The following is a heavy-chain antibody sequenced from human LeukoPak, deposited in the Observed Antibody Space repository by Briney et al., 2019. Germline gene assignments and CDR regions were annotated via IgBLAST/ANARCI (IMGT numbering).Heavy chain of an antibody. CDR2: IKQDESEK. J-gene: IGHJ4*02. D-gene: IGHD5-24*01. Sequence: GGSLRLSCAASGFTFSNYWMTWVRQAPGKGLEWVANIKQDESEKYYVDSVKGRFTISRDNAKNSLYLQMNSLRAEDTAVYYCARDRDGPDYWGQGTLVTVSS. V-gene: IGHV3-7*01. CDR1: GFTFSNYW. CDR3: ARDRDGPDY.